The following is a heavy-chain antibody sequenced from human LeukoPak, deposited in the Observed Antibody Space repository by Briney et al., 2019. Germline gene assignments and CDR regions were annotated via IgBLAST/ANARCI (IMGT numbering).Heavy chain of an antibody. CDR2: IKQDGSEK. D-gene: IGHD3-22*01. Sequence: GGSLRLSCAASGFTFSSYWVSWVRQAPGKGLEWVANIKQDGSEKYYVDSVKGRFTISRDNAKNSLYLQMNSLRAEDTAVYYCARVLDYYDSSGYYRNGAFDIWGQGTMVTVSS. CDR3: ARVLDYYDSSGYYRNGAFDI. J-gene: IGHJ3*02. V-gene: IGHV3-7*01. CDR1: GFTFSSYW.